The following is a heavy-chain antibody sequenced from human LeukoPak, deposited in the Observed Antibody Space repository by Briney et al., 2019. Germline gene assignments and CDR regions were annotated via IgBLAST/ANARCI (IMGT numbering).Heavy chain of an antibody. J-gene: IGHJ6*02. CDR1: GGSISSYY. CDR3: ARLPLDDSSGYYGMGEFGMDV. Sequence: SETLSLTCSVSGGSISSYYWSWIRQPPGKGLEWIGYIYYSGSTNYNPSLKSRVTISVDTSKNQFSLKLSSVTAADTAVYYCARLPLDDSSGYYGMGEFGMDVCGQGTTVTVSS. V-gene: IGHV4-59*08. CDR2: IYYSGST. D-gene: IGHD3-22*01.